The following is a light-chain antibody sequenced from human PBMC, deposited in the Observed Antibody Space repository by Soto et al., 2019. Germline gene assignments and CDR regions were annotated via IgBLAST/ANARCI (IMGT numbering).Light chain of an antibody. CDR1: QSVSSN. CDR2: AAF. CDR3: QQYNNWPPWT. Sequence: EIVMTQSPATRSVTQGERATLSCRASQSVSSNLAWYQQKPGQAPRLLIYAAFTRATGIPARFSGSGSGTEFTLTISSLQSEDFAVYYCQQYNNWPPWTFGQGTKVDIK. V-gene: IGKV3-15*01. J-gene: IGKJ1*01.